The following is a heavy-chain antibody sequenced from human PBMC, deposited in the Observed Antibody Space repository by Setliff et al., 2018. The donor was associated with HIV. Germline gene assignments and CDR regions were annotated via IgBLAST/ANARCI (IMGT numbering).Heavy chain of an antibody. CDR3: SRVHSPLYYDILTGYLDY. Sequence: PGGSLRLSCTASGFTFGDYAMTWVRQAPGKGLEWVGFINSNTYGGTTDYAASVKGRFTISKDDSKSSAYLLMNSLKTEDTAVYYCSRVHSPLYYDILTGYLDYWGQGTLVTAPQ. CDR1: GFTFGDYA. CDR2: INSNTYGGTT. D-gene: IGHD3-9*01. V-gene: IGHV3-49*04. J-gene: IGHJ4*02.